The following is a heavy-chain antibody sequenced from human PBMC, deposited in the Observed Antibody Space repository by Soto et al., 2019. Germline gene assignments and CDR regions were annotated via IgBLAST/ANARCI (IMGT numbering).Heavy chain of an antibody. Sequence: QVQLVESGGGVVQPGRSLRLSCAASGFTFSSYGMHWVRQAPGKGLEWVAVISYDGSNKYYADSVKGRFTISRDNSKNTLYLQMNSLRAEDTAVYYCAKGQAQAAAGIHPDYWGQGTLVTVSS. D-gene: IGHD6-13*01. CDR1: GFTFSSYG. CDR2: ISYDGSNK. CDR3: AKGQAQAAAGIHPDY. V-gene: IGHV3-30*18. J-gene: IGHJ4*02.